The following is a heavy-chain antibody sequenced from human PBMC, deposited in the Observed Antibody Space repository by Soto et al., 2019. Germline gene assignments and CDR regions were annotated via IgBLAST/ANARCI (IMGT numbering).Heavy chain of an antibody. Sequence: QGQLVQSGAEVKKPGSSVKVSCKASGDTFSSYAISWVRQAPGQRLEWMGGIIPIFGTTSYAQNFLGRATITADESTSTAYMELSSLRSEDTAVYYCARVGGGTKVTLHYCDNWGQGTLVTVSP. CDR3: ARVGGGTKVTLHYCDN. V-gene: IGHV1-69*12. CDR1: GDTFSSYA. J-gene: IGHJ4*02. CDR2: IIPIFGTT. D-gene: IGHD4-17*01.